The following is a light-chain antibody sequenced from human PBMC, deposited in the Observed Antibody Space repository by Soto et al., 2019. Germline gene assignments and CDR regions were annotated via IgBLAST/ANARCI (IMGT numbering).Light chain of an antibody. Sequence: SYELPQPPSVPVAPGQTARISCGGNNIVTKSVHWYQQKPGQAPVLVVYDDSDRPSGIPERFSGSNSGNTATLTISRVEAGDESDYYCQVWDSSSAQYVFGTGTKVTVL. J-gene: IGLJ1*01. CDR3: QVWDSSSAQYV. V-gene: IGLV3-21*02. CDR1: NIVTKS. CDR2: DDS.